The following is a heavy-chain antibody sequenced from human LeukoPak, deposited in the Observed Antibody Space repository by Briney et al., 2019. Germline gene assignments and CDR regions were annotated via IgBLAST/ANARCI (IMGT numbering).Heavy chain of an antibody. Sequence: GGSLRPSCAASGFTFSSYGMHWVRQAPGKGLEWVAVISYDGSNKYYADSVKGRFTISRDNSKNTLYLQMNSLRTEDTALYYCARDHSLEYGNWFDPWGQGTLVTVSS. D-gene: IGHD3-3*01. CDR3: ARDHSLEYGNWFDP. CDR2: ISYDGSNK. V-gene: IGHV3-30*03. J-gene: IGHJ5*02. CDR1: GFTFSSYG.